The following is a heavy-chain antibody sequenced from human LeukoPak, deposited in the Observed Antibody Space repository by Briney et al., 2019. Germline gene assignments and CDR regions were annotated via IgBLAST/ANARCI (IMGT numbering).Heavy chain of an antibody. CDR2: IKQDGNEK. V-gene: IGHV3-7*02. Sequence: PGGSLRLSCAASGFTFSSCWMTWVRQAPGKGLEWVANIKQDGNEKYYVDSVKGRFSISRANAKNSVYLQMNSLRAEDTAVYYCARLMGERSLFDYWGQGVLVTVSS. D-gene: IGHD1-26*01. J-gene: IGHJ4*02. CDR1: GFTFSSCW. CDR3: ARLMGERSLFDY.